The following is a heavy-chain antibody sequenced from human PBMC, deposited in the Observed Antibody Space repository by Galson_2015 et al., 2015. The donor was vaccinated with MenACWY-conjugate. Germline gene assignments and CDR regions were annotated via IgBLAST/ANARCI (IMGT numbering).Heavy chain of an antibody. Sequence: SLRLSCAAPGFTISSYWMTWVRQAPGKGLEWVANIKQDGSATYYVDSVKGRFTISRDNAKNSLYLQVSSLRVEDTAVYHCTRQPESYSHGMDVWGQGTLVTVSS. J-gene: IGHJ4*02. CDR2: IKQDGSAT. V-gene: IGHV3-7*03. CDR3: TRQPESYSHGMDV. CDR1: GFTISSYW. D-gene: IGHD2-15*01.